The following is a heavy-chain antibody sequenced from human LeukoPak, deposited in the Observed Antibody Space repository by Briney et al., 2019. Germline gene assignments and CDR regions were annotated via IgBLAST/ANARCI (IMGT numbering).Heavy chain of an antibody. V-gene: IGHV4-39*01. D-gene: IGHD3-22*01. CDR3: ARGPDYYDSSGYYPLDY. Sequence: PSETLSLTCTVSGGSISSSSYYWGWIRQPPGKGLEWIGSIYYSGSTYYNPSLKSRVTISVDTSKNQFSLKLSSVTAADTAVYYCARGPDYYDSSGYYPLDYWGQGTLVTVSS. CDR2: IYYSGST. J-gene: IGHJ4*02. CDR1: GGSISSSSYY.